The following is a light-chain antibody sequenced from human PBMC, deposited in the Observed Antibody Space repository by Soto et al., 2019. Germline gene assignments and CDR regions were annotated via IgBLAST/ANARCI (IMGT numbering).Light chain of an antibody. CDR2: KAS. Sequence: DIQMTQSPSTLSASVGDRVTITCRASQSISSWLAWYQQKPGKAPKLLIYKASSLESGVPSSFSGSGSGTEFTLTISSLQPDDFATYYCQQYNSRMYTFGQGTKLEIK. CDR1: QSISSW. J-gene: IGKJ2*01. CDR3: QQYNSRMYT. V-gene: IGKV1-5*03.